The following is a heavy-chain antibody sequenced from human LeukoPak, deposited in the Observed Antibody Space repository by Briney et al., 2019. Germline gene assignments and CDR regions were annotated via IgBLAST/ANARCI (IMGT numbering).Heavy chain of an antibody. J-gene: IGHJ3*02. V-gene: IGHV4-59*01. CDR1: GGPINSYH. D-gene: IGHD1-1*01. CDR2: IYYSGST. CDR3: ARDESGTSAFDI. Sequence: SETLSLTCTVSGGPINSYHWSWLRQPPGKGLEWIGYIYYSGSTNYNPSLKSRVTISVDTSKNQFSLKLSSVTAADTAVYYCARDESGTSAFDIWGQGTMVTVSS.